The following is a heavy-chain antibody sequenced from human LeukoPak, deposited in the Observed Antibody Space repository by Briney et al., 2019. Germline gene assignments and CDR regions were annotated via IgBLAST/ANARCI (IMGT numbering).Heavy chain of an antibody. CDR1: GGSFSSYF. CDR2: IYPSGNT. V-gene: IGHV4-4*07. CDR3: AKGAGPPWFDP. D-gene: IGHD6-19*01. Sequence: PSETLSLTCSVSGGSFSSYFWSWVRQPAGKGLEWIGRIYPSGNTNYNPSLKSRVTLSVDTSKTQFSLRLSSVTAADTAVYYCAKGAGPPWFDPWGQGTLVAVSS. J-gene: IGHJ5*02.